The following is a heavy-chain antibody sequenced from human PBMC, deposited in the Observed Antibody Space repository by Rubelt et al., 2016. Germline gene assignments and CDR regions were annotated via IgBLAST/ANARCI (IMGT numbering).Heavy chain of an antibody. Sequence: QVQLQESGPGLVKPSETLSLTCTVSGGSISSYYWSWIRQPAGKGLEWIGRIYTSGSTNYNPSLKSRVSMSVDTSKNQFSLKLSSVTASDTVVYYCARTTYYDFWSGYYTGIFTGWFDPWGQGTLVTVSS. CDR3: ARTTYYDFWSGYYTGIFTGWFDP. CDR1: GGSISSYY. CDR2: IYTSGST. J-gene: IGHJ5*02. V-gene: IGHV4-4*07. D-gene: IGHD3-3*01.